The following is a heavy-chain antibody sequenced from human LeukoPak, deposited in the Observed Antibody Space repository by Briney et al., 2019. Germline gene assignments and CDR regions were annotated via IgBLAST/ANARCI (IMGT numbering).Heavy chain of an antibody. CDR2: IIPIFGTA. D-gene: IGHD1-7*01. CDR3: ARDSDWNYEPPYYMDV. Sequence: SVKVSCKASGGTFSSYAISWVRQAPGQGLEWMGRIIPIFGTANYAQKFQGRVTITTDESTSTAYMELSSLRSEDTAVYYRARDSDWNYEPPYYMDVWGKGTTVTVSS. V-gene: IGHV1-69*05. CDR1: GGTFSSYA. J-gene: IGHJ6*03.